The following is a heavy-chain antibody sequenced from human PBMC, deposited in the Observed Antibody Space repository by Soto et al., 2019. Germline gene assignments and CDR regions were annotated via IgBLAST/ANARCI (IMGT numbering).Heavy chain of an antibody. Sequence: ASVKVSCKASGYTLTGYYMHWVRQAPGQGLEWMGWINPNSGGTNYAQKFQGRVTMTRDTSISTAYMELSRLRSDDTAVYYCARGAARYGSGSYYPLFDYWGQGTLVTVSS. CDR2: INPNSGGT. CDR1: GYTLTGYY. V-gene: IGHV1-2*02. D-gene: IGHD3-10*01. J-gene: IGHJ4*02. CDR3: ARGAARYGSGSYYPLFDY.